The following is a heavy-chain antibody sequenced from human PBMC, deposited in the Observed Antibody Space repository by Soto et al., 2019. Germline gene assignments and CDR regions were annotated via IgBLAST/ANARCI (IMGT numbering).Heavy chain of an antibody. CDR3: ARAYCSGGSCYFPGPAV. Sequence: SVKVSCKASGYTFTSYYMHWVRQAPVQGLEWMGIINPSGGSTSYAQKFQGRVTMTRDTSTSTVYMELSSLRSEDTAVYYCARAYCSGGSCYFPGPAVWGQGTTVTVSS. D-gene: IGHD2-15*01. V-gene: IGHV1-46*01. J-gene: IGHJ6*02. CDR2: INPSGGST. CDR1: GYTFTSYY.